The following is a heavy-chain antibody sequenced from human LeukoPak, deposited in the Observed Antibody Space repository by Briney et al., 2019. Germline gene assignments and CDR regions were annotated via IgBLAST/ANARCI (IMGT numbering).Heavy chain of an antibody. V-gene: IGHV3-23*01. Sequence: GGSLRLSCAASGFTFNSYAMSWVRQAPGKGLEWVSAISGSGGSTYYADSVKGRFTISRDNSKNTLYLQMNSLRAEDTAVYYCAKPRIAAAGISDLDYWGQGTLVTVSS. D-gene: IGHD6-13*01. CDR3: AKPRIAAAGISDLDY. CDR1: GFTFNSYA. CDR2: ISGSGGST. J-gene: IGHJ4*02.